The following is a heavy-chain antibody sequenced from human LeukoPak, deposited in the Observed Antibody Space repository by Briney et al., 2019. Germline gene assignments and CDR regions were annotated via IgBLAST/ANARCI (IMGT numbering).Heavy chain of an antibody. CDR1: GDYISSSSYY. CDR3: ARRRYYDSTGYLD. D-gene: IGHD3-22*01. J-gene: IGHJ1*01. Sequence: PSETLSLTCTLSGDYISSSSYYWGWIRQPPGKGLEWIGDIYYSGSTYYNASLKGRVSISVDTSNNHFSLHLRSLTAADTALYYCARRRYYDSTGYLDWGHGTPVTVSS. CDR2: IYYSGST. V-gene: IGHV4-39*02.